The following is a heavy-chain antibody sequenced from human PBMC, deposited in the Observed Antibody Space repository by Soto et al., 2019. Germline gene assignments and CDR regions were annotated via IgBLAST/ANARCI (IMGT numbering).Heavy chain of an antibody. CDR3: ARHGSERSVQHFFEQ. CDR1: GYNFNDYW. D-gene: IGHD1-1*01. V-gene: IGHV5-51*01. CDR2: IYPGDSDT. Sequence: GESLKISCKGSGYNFNDYWIGWVRQMPGEGLEWMAIIYPGDSDTRYSPPLQGQVTISADKSINTAYLQWGSLKASDTAMYYCARHGSERSVQHFFEQWGQGTLVTVS. J-gene: IGHJ4*02.